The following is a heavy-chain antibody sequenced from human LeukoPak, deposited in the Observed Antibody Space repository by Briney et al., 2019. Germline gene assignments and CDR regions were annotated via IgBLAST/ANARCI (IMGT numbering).Heavy chain of an antibody. CDR1: GYTFISYD. CDR2: MNPNSGNT. V-gene: IGHV1-8*01. Sequence: ASVKVSCKASGYTFISYDINWVRQATGQGLEWMGWMNPNSGNTGYAQKFQGRVTMTRNTSISTAYMELSSLRSEDTAVYYCARLTPGPYGMDVWGQGTTVTVSS. CDR3: ARLTPGPYGMDV. D-gene: IGHD4/OR15-4a*01. J-gene: IGHJ6*02.